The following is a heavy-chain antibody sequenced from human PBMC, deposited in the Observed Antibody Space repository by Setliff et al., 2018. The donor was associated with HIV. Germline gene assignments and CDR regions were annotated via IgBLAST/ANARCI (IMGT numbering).Heavy chain of an antibody. J-gene: IGHJ3*02. Sequence: KPSETLSLTCTVSGASISSSSYYWDWIRQPPGKGLEWSGSIYYSGSTYYNPSLKRRVTISVDTSKNQFSLKLSSVTAADTAVYYCARRSSGYGDAFDIWGQGTMVTVS. V-gene: IGHV4-39*01. D-gene: IGHD6-13*01. CDR1: GASISSSSYY. CDR3: ARRSSGYGDAFDI. CDR2: IYYSGST.